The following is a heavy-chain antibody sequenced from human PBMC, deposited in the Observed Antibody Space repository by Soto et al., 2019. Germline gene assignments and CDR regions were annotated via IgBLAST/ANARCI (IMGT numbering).Heavy chain of an antibody. CDR2: IYYSGST. J-gene: IGHJ4*02. V-gene: IGHV4-31*03. CDR1: GGSISSGGYY. D-gene: IGHD5-12*01. CDR3: ARGRGIVATSTRSLLFDY. Sequence: QVQLQESGPGLVKPSQTLSLTCTVSGGSISSGGYYWSWIRQHPGKGLEWIGYIYYSGSTYYNPSLKSRVTISVDTSKNQFSLKLSSVTAADTAVYYCARGRGIVATSTRSLLFDYWGQGTLVTVSS.